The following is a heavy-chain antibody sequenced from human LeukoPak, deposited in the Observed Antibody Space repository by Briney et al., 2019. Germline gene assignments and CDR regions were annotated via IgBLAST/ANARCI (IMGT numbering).Heavy chain of an antibody. CDR2: IKENESKE. CDR1: GFTFRIYW. D-gene: IGHD3-22*01. J-gene: IGHJ1*01. Sequence: GGSLRLSCAASGFTFRIYWMSWVRQAPGKGPEWVATIKENESKEYYVDSVKGRFTISRDNAKNTVSLQMNSLRAEDTGVYYCARAPSEIGGYYPEYFRHWGQGTLVTVSP. V-gene: IGHV3-7*01. CDR3: ARAPSEIGGYYPEYFRH.